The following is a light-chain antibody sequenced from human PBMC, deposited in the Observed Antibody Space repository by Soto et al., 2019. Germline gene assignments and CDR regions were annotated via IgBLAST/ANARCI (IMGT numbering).Light chain of an antibody. CDR2: DDR. J-gene: IGLJ1*01. V-gene: IGLV3-21*02. CDR3: QVWDSSSDHSV. Sequence: SSELTQSPSVSVAPGQTARIACGGNNIGSKTVHWYQQNPGQAPVLVVYDDRDRPSGIPERFSGSKSGNTATLTISSVEAGDEADYYCQVWDSSSDHSVFGTGTKLTVL. CDR1: NIGSKT.